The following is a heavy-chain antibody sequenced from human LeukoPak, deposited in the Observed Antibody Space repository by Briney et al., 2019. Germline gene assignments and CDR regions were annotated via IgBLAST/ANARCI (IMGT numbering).Heavy chain of an antibody. Sequence: ASVKVSCKASGYVFTMYSFHWMRQAPGQGLEWMAWINTDNGDTRYSQQFQGRITITRDKSASTVYMELSSLRFEDTAMYFCERRGLGAPGTASFDYWGPGTLVTVSS. V-gene: IGHV1-3*04. CDR2: INTDNGDT. CDR3: ERRGLGAPGTASFDY. CDR1: GYVFTMYS. J-gene: IGHJ4*02. D-gene: IGHD3-10*01.